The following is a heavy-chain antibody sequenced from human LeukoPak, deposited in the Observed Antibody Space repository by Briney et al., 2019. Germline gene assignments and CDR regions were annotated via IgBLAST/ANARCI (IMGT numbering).Heavy chain of an antibody. V-gene: IGHV1-2*02. J-gene: IGHJ4*02. CDR2: INPNSGGT. CDR3: ARDPVAAAGYDY. D-gene: IGHD6-13*01. CDR1: GYTFTGYY. Sequence: ASVKVYCKASGYTFTGYYMHWVRQAPGQGLEWMGWINPNSGGTNYAQKFQGRVTMTRDTSISTAYMELSRLRSDDTAVYYCARDPVAAAGYDYWGQGTLVTVSS.